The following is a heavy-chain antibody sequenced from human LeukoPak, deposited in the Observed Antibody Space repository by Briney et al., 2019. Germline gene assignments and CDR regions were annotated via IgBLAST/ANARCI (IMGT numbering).Heavy chain of an antibody. V-gene: IGHV4-59*08. J-gene: IGHJ5*02. CDR3: ARTSGRNWFDP. D-gene: IGHD1-26*01. CDR2: IYYSGST. Sequence: SETLSLTCTVSGGSISSYYWSCIRQPPGKGLEWIGYIYYSGSTNYNPSLKSRVTISADTSKNQFSLNLTSVTAADTAVYYCARTSGRNWFDPCGQGTLVTVSS. CDR1: GGSISSYY.